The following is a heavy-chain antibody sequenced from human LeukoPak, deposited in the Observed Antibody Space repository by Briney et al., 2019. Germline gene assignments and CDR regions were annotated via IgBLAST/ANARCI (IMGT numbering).Heavy chain of an antibody. D-gene: IGHD3-22*01. CDR1: GGSISSYC. Sequence: SETLSLTCTVSGGSISSYCWSWIRQPPGKGLEWIGYIYTSGSTNYNPSLKSRVTISVDTSKNQFSLKLSSVTAADTAVYYCARAYYYDSSGYYSGFDYWGQGTLVTVSS. CDR3: ARAYYYDSSGYYSGFDY. J-gene: IGHJ4*02. V-gene: IGHV4-4*09. CDR2: IYTSGST.